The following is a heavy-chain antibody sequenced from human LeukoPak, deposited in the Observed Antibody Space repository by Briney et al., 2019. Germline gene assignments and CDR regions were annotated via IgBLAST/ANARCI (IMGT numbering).Heavy chain of an antibody. CDR1: GFTFSSYS. J-gene: IGHJ1*01. CDR3: AKASLRIAAAGTGVEYFQH. Sequence: GGSLRLSCAASGFTFSSYSMNWVRQAPGKGLEWVSYISSSSSTIYYADSVKGRFTISRDNAKNSLYLQMNSLRAEDTAVYYCAKASLRIAAAGTGVEYFQHWGQGTLVTVSS. CDR2: ISSSSSTI. D-gene: IGHD6-13*01. V-gene: IGHV3-48*01.